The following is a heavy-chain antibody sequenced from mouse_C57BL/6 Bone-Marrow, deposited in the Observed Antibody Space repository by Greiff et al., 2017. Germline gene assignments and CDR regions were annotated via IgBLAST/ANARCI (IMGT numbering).Heavy chain of an antibody. CDR2: IDPSDSYT. CDR1: GYTFTSYW. J-gene: IGHJ1*03. Sequence: QVQLKQPGAELVMPGASVKLSCKASGYTFTSYWMHWVKQRPGQGLEWIGEIDPSDSYTKYNQKFKGKSTLTVDKSSSTAYMQLSSLTSEDSAVYYCAREPYVRGDIDVWGTGTTVTVSS. D-gene: IGHD2-13*01. CDR3: AREPYVRGDIDV. V-gene: IGHV1-69*01.